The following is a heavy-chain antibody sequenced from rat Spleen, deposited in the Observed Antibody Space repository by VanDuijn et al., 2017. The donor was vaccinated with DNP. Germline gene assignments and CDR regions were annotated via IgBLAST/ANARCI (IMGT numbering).Heavy chain of an antibody. J-gene: IGHJ2*01. Sequence: EVKLVESGGGLVQPGMSLKLSCSASGFNFTDYWMGWVRQPPAKGLEWIAEVNQDSRTIKYLPSLKDKFTISRDNAHNTLYQQMSRLEPEDSAIYYCLRERSGVDYWGQGFVVTVSS. CDR3: LRERSGVDY. CDR1: GFNFTDYW. D-gene: IGHD5-1*01. CDR2: VNQDSRTI. V-gene: IGHV4-2*01.